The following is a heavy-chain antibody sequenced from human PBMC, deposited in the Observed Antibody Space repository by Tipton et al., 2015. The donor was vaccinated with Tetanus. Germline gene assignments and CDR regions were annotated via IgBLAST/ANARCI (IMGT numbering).Heavy chain of an antibody. V-gene: IGHV3-23*01. CDR2: MSGSRLTP. CDR3: AKEALGVLNL. CDR1: GFTFKSYT. Sequence: PLRLSCTASGFTFKSYTLNWVRQAPGNGLEWVAAMSGSRLTPYYADSVKGRFTISRDNSKNTLSLQLNSLRADDTAIYYCAKEALGVLNLWGKGTTVIVSS. D-gene: IGHD1-14*01. J-gene: IGHJ6*04.